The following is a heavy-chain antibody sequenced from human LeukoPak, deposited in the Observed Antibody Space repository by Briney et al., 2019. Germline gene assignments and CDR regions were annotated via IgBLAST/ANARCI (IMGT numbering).Heavy chain of an antibody. V-gene: IGHV3-23*01. D-gene: IGHD3-10*01. CDR2: ISGSGGST. CDR3: AKGAGSGSYHNYYGMDV. Sequence: GGSLRLSCAASGFTFSSYAMSWVRQAPGKGLEWDSAISGSGGSTYYADSVKGRFTISRDNSKNTLYLQMNSLRAEDTAVYYCAKGAGSGSYHNYYGMDVWGQGTTVTVSS. J-gene: IGHJ6*02. CDR1: GFTFSSYA.